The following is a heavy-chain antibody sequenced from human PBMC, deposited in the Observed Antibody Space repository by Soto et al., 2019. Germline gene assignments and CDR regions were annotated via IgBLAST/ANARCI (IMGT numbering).Heavy chain of an antibody. V-gene: IGHV4-61*01. D-gene: IGHD3-22*01. CDR3: ARSPDDYYDSSGYPYYFDY. CDR1: GGSVSSSTYY. Sequence: QVQLQEWGPGLVKPSETLSLTCTVSGGSVSSSTYYWSWIRQPPEKGLEWIGYISDSGSTNYSPSFKSRVTISLDTSENQFSLELSSMTAADTAVYYCARSPDDYYDSSGYPYYFDYWGQGIWVTVSS. CDR2: ISDSGST. J-gene: IGHJ4*02.